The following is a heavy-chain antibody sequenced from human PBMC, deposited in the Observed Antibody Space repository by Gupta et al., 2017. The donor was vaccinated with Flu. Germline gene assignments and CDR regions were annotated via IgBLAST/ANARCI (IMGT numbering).Heavy chain of an antibody. V-gene: IGHV3-9*01. Sequence: RQAPGKGLEWVSSIDWNGGNIGYADSVKGRFTISRDNANNFMYLQMNGLRADDTALYYCTKAGVTTEDSFDYWGQGTLVTVSS. CDR3: TKAGVTTEDSFDY. J-gene: IGHJ4*02. D-gene: IGHD4-17*01. CDR2: IDWNGGNI.